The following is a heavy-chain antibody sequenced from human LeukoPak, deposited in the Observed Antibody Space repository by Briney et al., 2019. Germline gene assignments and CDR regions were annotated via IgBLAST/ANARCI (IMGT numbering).Heavy chain of an antibody. CDR1: GYTFTNYG. J-gene: IGHJ5*02. D-gene: IGHD3-22*01. V-gene: IGHV1-2*02. CDR2: INPNSGGT. CDR3: ARQHTMIGVHWGFDP. Sequence: GASVKVSCKASGYTFTNYGVSWVRQAPGQGLEWMGWINPNSGGTNYAQKFQGRVTMTRDTSISTAYMELSRLRSDDTAVYYCARQHTMIGVHWGFDPWGQGTLVTVSS.